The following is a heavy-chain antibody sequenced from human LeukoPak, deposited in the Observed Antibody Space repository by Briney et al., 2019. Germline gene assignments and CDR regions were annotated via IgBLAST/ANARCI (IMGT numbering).Heavy chain of an antibody. D-gene: IGHD6-13*01. CDR3: AKGRYSSSWYSEADFDY. CDR1: GFTFSSYG. CDR2: ISYDGSNK. J-gene: IGHJ4*02. V-gene: IGHV3-30*18. Sequence: GGSLRLSCAASGFTFSSYGMHWVRQAPGKGLEWVAVISYDGSNKYYADSVKGRFTISRDNSKNTLYLQMNSLRAEDTAVYYCAKGRYSSSWYSEADFDYWGQGTLVTVSS.